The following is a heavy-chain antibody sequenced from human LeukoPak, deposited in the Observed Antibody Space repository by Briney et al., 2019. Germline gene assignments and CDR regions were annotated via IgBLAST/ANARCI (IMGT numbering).Heavy chain of an antibody. CDR2: IKQDGSEK. V-gene: IGHV3-7*01. CDR3: ARESSDYYYYYMDV. Sequence: GGSLRLSCAASGFTFSSYAMSWVRQAPGKGLEWVANIKQDGSEKYYVVSVKGRFTISRDNAKNSLYLQMNSLRAEDTAVYYCARESSDYYYYYMDVWGKGTTVTVSS. D-gene: IGHD6-6*01. CDR1: GFTFSSYA. J-gene: IGHJ6*03.